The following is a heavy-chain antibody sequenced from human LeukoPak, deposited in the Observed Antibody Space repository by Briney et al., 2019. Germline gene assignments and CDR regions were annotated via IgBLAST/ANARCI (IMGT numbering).Heavy chain of an antibody. J-gene: IGHJ4*02. D-gene: IGHD2-21*02. V-gene: IGHV3-7*01. Sequence: PGGSLRLSCVGSGFSLSDYWMSWVRQVPGEGLEWVANINHNGTEKYYVESVTGRFTISRDNARNSQYLQMSNLRVEDTAIYYCARWVTSFDLWGQGTLVTVSS. CDR3: ARWVTSFDL. CDR2: INHNGTEK. CDR1: GFSLSDYW.